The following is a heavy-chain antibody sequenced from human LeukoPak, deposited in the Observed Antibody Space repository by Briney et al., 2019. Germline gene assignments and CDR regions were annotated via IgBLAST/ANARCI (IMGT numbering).Heavy chain of an antibody. D-gene: IGHD2-8*01. Sequence: ASVKVSCKASGYTFTTYGISWVRRAPGQGLEWMGWISTYYGYTKYAQKVQGRVTMTTDTSTSTAYMELRSLRSDDTAVYYCARDVLPEYCTTSTCPTFDYWGQGTLVTVSS. CDR1: GYTFTTYG. J-gene: IGHJ4*02. CDR3: ARDVLPEYCTTSTCPTFDY. V-gene: IGHV1-18*01. CDR2: ISTYYGYT.